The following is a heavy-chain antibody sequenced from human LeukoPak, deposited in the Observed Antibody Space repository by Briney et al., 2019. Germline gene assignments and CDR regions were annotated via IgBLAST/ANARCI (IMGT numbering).Heavy chain of an antibody. CDR1: GFTFSSYS. D-gene: IGHD5-24*01. Sequence: GGSLRLSCAASGFTFSSYSMNWVRQAPGKGLEWVSSISSSSSYIYYADSVKGRFTISRDNAKNSLYLQMNSLRAEDTAVYYCARDGYNSLPLDYWGQGTLVTVSS. V-gene: IGHV3-21*01. CDR2: ISSSSSYI. CDR3: ARDGYNSLPLDY. J-gene: IGHJ4*02.